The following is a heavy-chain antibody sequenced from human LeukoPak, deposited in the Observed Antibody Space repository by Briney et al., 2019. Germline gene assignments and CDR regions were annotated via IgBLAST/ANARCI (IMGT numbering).Heavy chain of an antibody. CDR3: ARGSDFWSGYYTGYYYYGMDV. V-gene: IGHV4-59*01. D-gene: IGHD3-3*01. CDR2: IYYSGST. Sequence: SETLSLTCTVSGGSISSYYWSWIRQPPGKGLEWIGYIYYSGSTNYNPSLRSRVTISVDTSKNQFSLKLSSVTAADTAVYYCARGSDFWSGYYTGYYYYGMDVWGQGTTVTVSS. J-gene: IGHJ6*02. CDR1: GGSISSYY.